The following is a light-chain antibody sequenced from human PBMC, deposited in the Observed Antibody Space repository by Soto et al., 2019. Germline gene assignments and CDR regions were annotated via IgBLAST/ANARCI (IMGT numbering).Light chain of an antibody. CDR1: QTISSW. J-gene: IGKJ1*01. CDR3: QHYNSYSEA. V-gene: IGKV1-5*03. CDR2: KAS. Sequence: DIQMTQSPSTLSGSVGDRVTITCRASQTISSWLAWYQQKPGKAPKRLSYKASTLKSGVPSRFSGSGSGTEFTLTISSLQPDDLATYDCQHYNSYSEAFGQGTKVELK.